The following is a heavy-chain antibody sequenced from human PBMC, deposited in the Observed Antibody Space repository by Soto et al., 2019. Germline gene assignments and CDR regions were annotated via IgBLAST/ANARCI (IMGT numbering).Heavy chain of an antibody. D-gene: IGHD3-22*01. CDR1: GYTFTTYG. J-gene: IGHJ6*02. Sequence: ASVKVSCKASGYTFTTYGISWVRQAPGQGLEWMGWISPKSGSIKYAQKFQGRVIMTTDTSTSTAYMELRSLRSDDTAVYYCVKDRDSNSWPSRDVWGPGTTVTVSS. V-gene: IGHV1-18*01. CDR3: VKDRDSNSWPSRDV. CDR2: ISPKSGSI.